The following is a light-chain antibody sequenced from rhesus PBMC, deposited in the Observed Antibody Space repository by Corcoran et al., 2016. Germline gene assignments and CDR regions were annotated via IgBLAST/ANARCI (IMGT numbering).Light chain of an antibody. CDR2: YAS. V-gene: IGKV3-42*02. J-gene: IGKJ2*01. CDR3: QKYNDWPYS. CDR1: QSVGST. Sequence: EIVMTQSPATLSLSPGERATLSCRASQSVGSTLAWYQQKPGQAPRLLIYYASSRAPGIPDRFSGSGSGTEFTLTISSLDPEDVGVYYCQKYNDWPYSFGQGTKVEIQ.